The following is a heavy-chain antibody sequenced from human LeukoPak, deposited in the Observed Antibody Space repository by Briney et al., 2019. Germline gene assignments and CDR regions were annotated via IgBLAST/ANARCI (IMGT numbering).Heavy chain of an antibody. D-gene: IGHD3-16*01. CDR1: GFSFSGYW. Sequence: GSLRLSCAASGFSFSGYWMSWVRQTPGKGLEWVANIKQDGSVKNSVDSMKGRFTISRDNAKNSLYLQMSNLRAEDTAVYFCARGGGLDVWGQGATVTVSS. J-gene: IGHJ6*02. CDR2: IKQDGSVK. V-gene: IGHV3-7*03. CDR3: ARGGGLDV.